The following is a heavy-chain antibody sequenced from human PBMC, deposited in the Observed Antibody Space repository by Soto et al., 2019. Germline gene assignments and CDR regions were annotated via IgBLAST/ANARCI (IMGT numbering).Heavy chain of an antibody. J-gene: IGHJ4*02. CDR3: AKDILRGYSYGVDY. Sequence: PGGSLRLSCAASGFTFSSYGMHWVRQAPGKGLEWVAVISYDGSNKYYADSVKGRFTISRDNSKNTLYLQMNSLRAEDTAVYYCAKDILRGYSYGVDYWGQGTLVTVSS. CDR1: GFTFSSYG. D-gene: IGHD5-18*01. CDR2: ISYDGSNK. V-gene: IGHV3-30*18.